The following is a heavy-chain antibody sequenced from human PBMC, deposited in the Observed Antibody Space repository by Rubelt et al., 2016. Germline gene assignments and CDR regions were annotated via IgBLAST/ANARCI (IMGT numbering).Heavy chain of an antibody. Sequence: QVQLVQSGAEVKKPGSSVKVSCKASGGTFSSYAISWVRQAPGQGLEWMGGIIPILGIANYAQKFQGRVTITADKSTSTAYMGLSSLRSEDTAVYYCAREEGLTIFGHYGMDVWGQGTTVTVSS. CDR1: GGTFSSYA. CDR2: IIPILGIA. J-gene: IGHJ6*02. D-gene: IGHD3-3*01. V-gene: IGHV1-69*10. CDR3: AREEGLTIFGHYGMDV.